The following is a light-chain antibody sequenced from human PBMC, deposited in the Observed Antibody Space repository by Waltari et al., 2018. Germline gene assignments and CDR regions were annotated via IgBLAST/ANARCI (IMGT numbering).Light chain of an antibody. J-gene: IGLJ2*01. CDR1: ELSNQY. CDR2: KDS. CDR3: QSGDNGGTFVK. V-gene: IGLV3-25*03. Sequence: SHELTQPPSVSVPPGQTARITCSGDELSNQYAYLYQQRPGQAPVLVLYKDSDRPLGIPERFSGSSSGTTVALTISGVQAEDEADYHCQSGDNGGTFVKFGGGTKLTVL.